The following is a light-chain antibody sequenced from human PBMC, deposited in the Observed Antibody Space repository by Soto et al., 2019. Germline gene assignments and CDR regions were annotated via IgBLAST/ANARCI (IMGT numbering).Light chain of an antibody. CDR3: QKTYTTPETT. CDR1: QSISIY. CDR2: GAS. Sequence: IQMTQSPSSLSTSVGDRITITFRASQSISIYLNWYQMKPGKAPNLLMYGASYLKSGVPKRFSGSGSGTDFTLTIRRLKPEDFAIYYCQKTYTTPETTFGQGTRLEIK. J-gene: IGKJ5*01. V-gene: IGKV1-39*01.